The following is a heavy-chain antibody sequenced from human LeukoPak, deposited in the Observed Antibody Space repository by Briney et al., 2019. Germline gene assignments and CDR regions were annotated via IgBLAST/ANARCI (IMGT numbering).Heavy chain of an antibody. CDR2: IYYSGST. D-gene: IGHD3-3*01. Sequence: SETLSLTCTVSGGSISSSSYYWGWIRQPPGKGLEWIGSIYYSGSTYYNPSLKSRVTISVDTSKNQFSLKLSSVTAADTAVYYCASETYYDFWSGSEVWFDPWGQGTLVTVSS. CDR1: GGSISSSSYY. CDR3: ASETYYDFWSGSEVWFDP. J-gene: IGHJ5*02. V-gene: IGHV4-39*07.